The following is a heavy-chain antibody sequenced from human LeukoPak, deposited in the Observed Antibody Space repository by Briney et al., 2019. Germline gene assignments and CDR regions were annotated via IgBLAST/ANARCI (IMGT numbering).Heavy chain of an antibody. Sequence: SETLSLTCTVSGGSISSYYWSWIRQPPGKGLEWIGYIYYSGSTNYNPSLKSRVTISVDTSKNQFSLKLSSMTAADTAVYYCARGSSADYYYGMDVWGQGTTVTASS. D-gene: IGHD6-25*01. CDR2: IYYSGST. CDR1: GGSISSYY. J-gene: IGHJ6*02. V-gene: IGHV4-59*01. CDR3: ARGSSADYYYGMDV.